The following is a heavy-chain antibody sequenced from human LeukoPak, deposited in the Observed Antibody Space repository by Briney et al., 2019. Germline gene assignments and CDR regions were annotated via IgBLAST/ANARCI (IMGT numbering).Heavy chain of an antibody. V-gene: IGHV4-34*01. D-gene: IGHD6-13*01. CDR3: ARGSSSWYPAHFQH. CDR2: INHSGST. Sequence: SETLSLTCAVYGGSFSGYYWSWLRQPPGKGLEWIGEINHSGSTNYNPSLKSRVTISVDTSKNQFSLKLSSVTAADTAVYYCARGSSSWYPAHFQHWGQGTLVTVSS. J-gene: IGHJ1*01. CDR1: GGSFSGYY.